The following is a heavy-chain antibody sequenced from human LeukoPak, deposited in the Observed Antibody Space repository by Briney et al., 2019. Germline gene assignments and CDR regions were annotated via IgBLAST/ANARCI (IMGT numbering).Heavy chain of an antibody. V-gene: IGHV4-61*02. CDR2: IYTSGST. CDR1: GGSISSGSYY. CDR3: ARLLSGYDDGYFYY. Sequence: SETLSLTCTVSGGSISSGSYYWSWIRQPAGKGLEWIGRIYTSGSTNYNPSLKSRVTISVDTSKNQFSLKLSSVTAADTAVYYCARLLSGYDDGYFYYWGQGTLATVSS. J-gene: IGHJ4*02. D-gene: IGHD5-12*01.